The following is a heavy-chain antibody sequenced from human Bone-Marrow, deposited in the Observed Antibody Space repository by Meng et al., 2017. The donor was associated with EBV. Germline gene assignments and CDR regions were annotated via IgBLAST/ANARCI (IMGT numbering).Heavy chain of an antibody. CDR3: ARDLANDYGDYYFDY. CDR2: IYHSGST. CDR1: GGSISNSNW. V-gene: IGHV4-4*02. J-gene: IGHJ4*02. Sequence: AELQESGPGRGKPSGALSLPCAVSGGSISNSNWWSWVRQPPGKGLEWIGEIYHSGSTNYNPSLKSRVTISVDKSKNQFSLKLSSVTAADTAVYYCARDLANDYGDYYFDYWGQGSLVTVSS. D-gene: IGHD4-17*01.